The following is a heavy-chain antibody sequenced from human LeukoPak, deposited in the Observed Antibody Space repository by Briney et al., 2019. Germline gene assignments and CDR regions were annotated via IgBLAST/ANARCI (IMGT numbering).Heavy chain of an antibody. V-gene: IGHV1-18*01. Sequence: ASVKVSCKASGYTFTIYGISWVRQAPGQGLEWMGWISAYNGNTNYAQKLQGRVTMTTDTSTSTAYMELRSLRSEDTAVYYCARLQGYCSGGSCYRYYYYGMDVWGQGTTVTVSS. D-gene: IGHD2-15*01. J-gene: IGHJ6*02. CDR3: ARLQGYCSGGSCYRYYYYGMDV. CDR2: ISAYNGNT. CDR1: GYTFTIYG.